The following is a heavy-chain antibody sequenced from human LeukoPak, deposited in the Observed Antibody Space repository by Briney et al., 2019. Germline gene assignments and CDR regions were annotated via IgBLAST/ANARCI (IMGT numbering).Heavy chain of an antibody. Sequence: SETLSLTCTVSAGSISGSTYYWGWVRQPPGKGLEWIGKIFYSGNTYYSPSLQSRVTMSADTSKNQFSLRLSSVTAADTALYYCARLFDSWGQGIQVTVSS. V-gene: IGHV4-39*01. CDR3: ARLFDS. CDR1: AGSISGSTYY. J-gene: IGHJ4*02. CDR2: IFYSGNT.